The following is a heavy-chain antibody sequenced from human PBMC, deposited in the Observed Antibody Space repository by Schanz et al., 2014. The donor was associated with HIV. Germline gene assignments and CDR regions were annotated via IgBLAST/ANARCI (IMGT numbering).Heavy chain of an antibody. Sequence: VQLVESGGGVVQPGRSLRLACVASEFSFHSHAMSWVRQAPGKGLEWVSGISIDGDQTYYADSVRGRFTISRDNAKNALYLQMNSLRAEDTAVYYCARVHFYASGSYYTESGAFDIWGQGTMVTVSS. CDR1: EFSFHSHA. CDR2: ISIDGDQT. V-gene: IGHV3-23*04. CDR3: ARVHFYASGSYYTESGAFDI. D-gene: IGHD3-10*01. J-gene: IGHJ3*02.